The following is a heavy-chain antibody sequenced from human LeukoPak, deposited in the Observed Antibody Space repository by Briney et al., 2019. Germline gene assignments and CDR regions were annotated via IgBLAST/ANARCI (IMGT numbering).Heavy chain of an antibody. J-gene: IGHJ4*02. Sequence: SQTLSLTCTVSGGSISSGDYYWSWIRQPPGKGLEWIGYIYYSGSTYYNPSLKSRVTISVDTSKNQFSLKLCSVTAADTAVYYCARATNFDWLSDNAPGFDYWGQGTLVTVSS. CDR2: IYYSGST. V-gene: IGHV4-30-4*01. D-gene: IGHD3-9*01. CDR1: GGSISSGDYY. CDR3: ARATNFDWLSDNAPGFDY.